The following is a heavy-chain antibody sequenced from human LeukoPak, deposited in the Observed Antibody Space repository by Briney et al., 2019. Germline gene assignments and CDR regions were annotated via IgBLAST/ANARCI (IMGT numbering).Heavy chain of an antibody. CDR1: GYTFTGYY. Sequence: GASVKVSCKASGYTFTGYYMHWVRQAPGQGLEWMGRIIPILGIANYAQKFQGRVTITADKSTSTAYMELSSLRSEDTAVYYCARDRNSYDRSDWFDPWGQGTLVTVSS. D-gene: IGHD3-22*01. V-gene: IGHV1-69*04. J-gene: IGHJ5*02. CDR3: ARDRNSYDRSDWFDP. CDR2: IIPILGIA.